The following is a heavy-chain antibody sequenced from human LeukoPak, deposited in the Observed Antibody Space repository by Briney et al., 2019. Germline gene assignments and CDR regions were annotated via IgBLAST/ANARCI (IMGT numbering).Heavy chain of an antibody. CDR1: GFTFSSYW. D-gene: IGHD5-18*01. CDR3: ARSRRIQLNGWDEEGAFDI. V-gene: IGHV3-74*01. CDR2: INSDGRST. J-gene: IGHJ3*02. Sequence: GGSLRLSCAASGFTFSSYWMHWVRQAPGKGLVWVSRINSDGRSTGYADSGRGRFTISRDNAKNTLYLQINSLRAEDTAVYYCARSRRIQLNGWDEEGAFDIWGQGTMVTVSS.